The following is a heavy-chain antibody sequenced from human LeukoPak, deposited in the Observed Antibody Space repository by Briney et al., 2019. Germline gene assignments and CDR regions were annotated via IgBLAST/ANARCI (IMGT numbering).Heavy chain of an antibody. J-gene: IGHJ4*01. CDR3: ARNAGNSDVDY. D-gene: IGHD4-23*01. CDR2: VYHSGST. CDR1: GDSISSGSSY. Sequence: SETLSLTCTVSGDSISSGSSYWGWIRQPPGKGLEWIGEVYHSGSTNYNPSLKSRVTISVDKSKNQFSLKLSSVTAADTAVYYCARNAGNSDVDYWGQGTLVTVSS. V-gene: IGHV4-39*07.